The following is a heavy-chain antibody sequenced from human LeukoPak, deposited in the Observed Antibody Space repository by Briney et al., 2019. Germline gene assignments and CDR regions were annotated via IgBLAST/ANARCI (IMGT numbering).Heavy chain of an antibody. CDR2: TSSSDAGT. J-gene: IGHJ4*02. CDR3: ARFALKTPPTD. Sequence: PGGSLRLSCAASGFTLSTYAMSWVRQTPGKGLEWVAATSSSDAGTYHADSVKGRFTISRDNAKNSLFLQMNSLRAEDTAVYYCARFALKTPPTDWGQGTLVTVSS. V-gene: IGHV3-21*01. CDR1: GFTLSTYA.